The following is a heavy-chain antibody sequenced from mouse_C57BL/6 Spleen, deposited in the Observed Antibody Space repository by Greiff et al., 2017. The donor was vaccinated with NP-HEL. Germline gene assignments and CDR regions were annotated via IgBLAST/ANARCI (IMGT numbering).Heavy chain of an antibody. CDR1: GFSLTSYG. CDR3: AKGPDDDDRVYAMDY. D-gene: IGHD2-4*01. CDR2: ICRGGST. V-gene: IGHV2-5*01. Sequence: QVQLQQSGPGLVQPSQSLSITCTVSGFSLTSYGVHWVRQSPGQGLEWLGVICRGGSTDYNAALMSRLSITKDNSKIKVFFKMNSLQADDTAIYYCAKGPDDDDRVYAMDYWGQGTSVTVSS. J-gene: IGHJ4*01.